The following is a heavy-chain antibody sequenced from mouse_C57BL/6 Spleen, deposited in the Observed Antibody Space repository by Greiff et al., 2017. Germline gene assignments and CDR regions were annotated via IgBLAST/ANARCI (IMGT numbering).Heavy chain of an antibody. V-gene: IGHV5-17*01. CDR2: ISSGSSTI. J-gene: IGHJ4*01. Sequence: DVKLVESGGGLVKPGGSLKLSCAASGFTFSDYGMHWVRQAPEKGLEWVAYISSGSSTIYYADTVKGRFTISRENAKNTLFLQRTSLRSEYTAMYYCGRGDYYAMDYWGQGTSVTVSS. CDR1: GFTFSDYG. CDR3: GRGDYYAMDY.